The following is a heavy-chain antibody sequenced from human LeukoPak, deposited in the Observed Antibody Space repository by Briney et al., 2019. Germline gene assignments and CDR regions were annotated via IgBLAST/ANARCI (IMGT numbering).Heavy chain of an antibody. Sequence: PSETLSLTCTVSGGSISSCYWSWIRQPPGKGLEWIGDISYSGSTNFNPSLKSRVTISVDTSKNQFSLKLSSVTAADTAVYYCAREGTAGTNLNWFDPWGQGTLVTVSS. J-gene: IGHJ5*02. CDR3: AREGTAGTNLNWFDP. CDR1: GGSISSCY. D-gene: IGHD1-1*01. V-gene: IGHV4-59*01. CDR2: ISYSGST.